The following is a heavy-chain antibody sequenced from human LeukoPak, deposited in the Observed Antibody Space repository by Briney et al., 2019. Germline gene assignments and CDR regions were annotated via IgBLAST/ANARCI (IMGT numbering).Heavy chain of an antibody. V-gene: IGHV4-30-4*01. D-gene: IGHD3-10*01. CDR3: ARGPITMVRGVTMYYFDY. J-gene: IGHJ4*02. Sequence: SETLSLTCTVSGGSISSGDYYWSWIRQPPGKGLEWIGYIYYSGSTYYNPSLKSRVTISVDTSKNQFSLKLSSVTAADTAVYYCARGPITMVRGVTMYYFDYWGXGTXVTVSS. CDR2: IYYSGST. CDR1: GGSISSGDYY.